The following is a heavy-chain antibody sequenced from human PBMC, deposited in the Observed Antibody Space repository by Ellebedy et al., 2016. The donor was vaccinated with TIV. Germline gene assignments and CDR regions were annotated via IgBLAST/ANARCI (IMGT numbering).Heavy chain of an antibody. CDR1: GGSISSYY. CDR2: IYYSGST. D-gene: IGHD3-10*01. Sequence: MPSETLSLTCTVSGGSISSYYWSWIRQSPGKGLEWIGFIYYSGSTNYNPSLKSRVTISVDTSKNQFSLKLSSVTAADTAVYYCARQTGLWFGELFTLDYWGQGTLVTVSS. V-gene: IGHV4-59*08. J-gene: IGHJ4*02. CDR3: ARQTGLWFGELFTLDY.